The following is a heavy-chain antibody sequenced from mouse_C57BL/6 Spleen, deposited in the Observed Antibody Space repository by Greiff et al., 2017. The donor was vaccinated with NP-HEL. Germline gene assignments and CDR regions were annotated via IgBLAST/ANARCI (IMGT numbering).Heavy chain of an antibody. CDR1: GFTFSDYG. V-gene: IGHV5-17*01. Sequence: EVKVVESGGGLVKPGGSLKLSCAASGFTFSDYGMHWVRQAPEKGLEWVAYISSGSSTIYYADTVKGRFTISRDNAKNTLFLQMTSLRSEDTAMYYCARRYGNYESYAMDYWGQGTSVTVSS. D-gene: IGHD2-10*02. CDR3: ARRYGNYESYAMDY. J-gene: IGHJ4*01. CDR2: ISSGSSTI.